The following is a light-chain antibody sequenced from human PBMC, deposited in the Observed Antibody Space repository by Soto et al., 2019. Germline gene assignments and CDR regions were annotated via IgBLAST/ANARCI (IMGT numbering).Light chain of an antibody. J-gene: IGKJ1*01. V-gene: IGKV3-11*01. CDR3: QQHLGVHT. CDR1: QSVSGY. CDR2: DAS. Sequence: EIVMTQSPVTLSLSPGEIATLSFRASQSVSGYLAWYQQRPGQAPRLLIYDASTRATGIPARFSGSGSGTDFTLTISSLEPEDSAVYYCQQHLGVHTFGQGTKVDI.